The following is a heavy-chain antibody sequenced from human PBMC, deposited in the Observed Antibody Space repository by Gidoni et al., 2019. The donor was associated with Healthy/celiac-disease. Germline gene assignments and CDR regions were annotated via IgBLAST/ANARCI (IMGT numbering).Heavy chain of an antibody. J-gene: IGHJ5*02. CDR3: ARSHGQSWYEYNWFDP. D-gene: IGHD6-13*01. CDR2: IYYSGRT. V-gene: IGHV4-59*01. Sequence: QVQLQESGPGLVKPSETLSLTCTVSGGSISSYYWSWIRQPPGKGLEWIGYIYYSGRTNYNPSLKSRVTISVDTSKNQFSLKLSSVTAADTAVYYCARSHGQSWYEYNWFDPWGQGTLVTVSS. CDR1: GGSISSYY.